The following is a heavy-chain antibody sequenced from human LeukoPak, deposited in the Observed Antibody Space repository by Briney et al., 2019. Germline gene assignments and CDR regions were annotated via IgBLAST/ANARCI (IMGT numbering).Heavy chain of an antibody. V-gene: IGHV1-2*02. Sequence: ASVTVSCKASGYTFTGYYMHWVRQAPGQGLEWMGWINPNSGGTNYAQKFQGRVTMTRNTSISTAYMELSSLRSEDTAVYYCASFLPPSGKQYGMDVWGQGTTVTVSS. D-gene: IGHD1-26*01. J-gene: IGHJ6*02. CDR3: ASFLPPSGKQYGMDV. CDR1: GYTFTGYY. CDR2: INPNSGGT.